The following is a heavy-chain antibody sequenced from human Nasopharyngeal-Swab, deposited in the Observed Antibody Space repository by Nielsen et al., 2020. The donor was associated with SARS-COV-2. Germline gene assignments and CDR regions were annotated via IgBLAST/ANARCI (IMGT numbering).Heavy chain of an antibody. CDR1: VFTFNSYS. V-gene: IGHV3-21*04. Sequence: GESLRLSCAASVFTFNSYSINWVRQAPGQWLECVSSISNSSSYLYYADSVKGRFTSSRDNAKNSLYLQMNSLRAEDTSVYYCASLLSITILGDFDYWGKGTLVTVSS. D-gene: IGHD3-3*01. CDR2: ISNSSSYL. CDR3: ASLLSITILGDFDY. J-gene: IGHJ4*02.